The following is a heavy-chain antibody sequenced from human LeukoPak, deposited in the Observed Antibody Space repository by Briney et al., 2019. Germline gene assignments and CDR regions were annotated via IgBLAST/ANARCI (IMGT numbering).Heavy chain of an antibody. CDR3: ARGPRYSFY. CDR2: IYIDGTT. Sequence: GGSLRLSCAASGFVVSHNYMTWVRQAPGKGLEWISVIYIDGTTYYADSVKGRFTISRDQANNTLYLQMNTLRDEDTAVYYCARGPRYSFYWGQGTLVSVSS. D-gene: IGHD6-13*01. V-gene: IGHV3-53*01. CDR1: GFVVSHNY. J-gene: IGHJ4*02.